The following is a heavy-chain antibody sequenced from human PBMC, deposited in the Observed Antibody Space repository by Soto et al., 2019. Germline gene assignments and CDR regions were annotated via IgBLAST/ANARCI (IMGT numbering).Heavy chain of an antibody. CDR3: ARVGGGIRKRLNWFDP. CDR2: MNPNSGNT. Sequence: ASVKVSCKASGYTFTSYDINWVRQATGQGLEWMGWMNPNSGNTGYAQKFQGRVTMTRNTSISTAYMELSSLRSEDTAVYYCARVGGGIRKRLNWFDPWGQGTLVTGSS. D-gene: IGHD2-15*01. V-gene: IGHV1-8*01. CDR1: GYTFTSYD. J-gene: IGHJ5*02.